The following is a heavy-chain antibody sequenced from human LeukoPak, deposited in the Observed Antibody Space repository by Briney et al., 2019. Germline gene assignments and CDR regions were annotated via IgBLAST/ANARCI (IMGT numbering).Heavy chain of an antibody. D-gene: IGHD1-1*01. CDR3: ARDPTNWIDY. CDR2: MNPNSGAT. CDR1: GYTFTSYY. Sequence: ASVKVSCKASGYTFTSYYMHWVRQAPGLGLEWMGWMNPNSGATNYAQKLQGRVTMTRDTSSSTAYMELSRLTSDDTAVYYCARDPTNWIDYWGQGTLVTVSS. V-gene: IGHV1-2*02. J-gene: IGHJ4*02.